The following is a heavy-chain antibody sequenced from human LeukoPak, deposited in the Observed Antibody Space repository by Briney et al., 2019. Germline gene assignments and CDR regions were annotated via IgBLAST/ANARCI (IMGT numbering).Heavy chain of an antibody. D-gene: IGHD3-16*01. V-gene: IGHV1-24*01. CDR2: FDPEDGET. Sequence: ASVKVSCKVSGYTLTELSMHWVRQAPGKGLEWMGGFDPEDGETIYAQKFQGRVTMTEDTSTDTAYMELSSLRSEDTAVYYCAGITFYSSNFDYWGQGTLVTASS. CDR1: GYTLTELS. J-gene: IGHJ4*02. CDR3: AGITFYSSNFDY.